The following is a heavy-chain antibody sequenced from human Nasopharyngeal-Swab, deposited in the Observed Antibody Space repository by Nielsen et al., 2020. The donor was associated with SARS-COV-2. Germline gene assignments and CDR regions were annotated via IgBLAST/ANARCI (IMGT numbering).Heavy chain of an antibody. V-gene: IGHV1-18*01. CDR3: ARERGEGYSYGYGY. CDR2: ISAYNGNT. Sequence: ASVKVSCKASGYTFTSYGVSWVRQAPGQGLEWMGWISAYNGNTNYAQKFQGRVTMTTDTSTSTAYMELRSLRSDDTAVYYCARERGEGYSYGYGYWGQGTLVTVSS. D-gene: IGHD5-18*01. CDR1: GYTFTSYG. J-gene: IGHJ4*02.